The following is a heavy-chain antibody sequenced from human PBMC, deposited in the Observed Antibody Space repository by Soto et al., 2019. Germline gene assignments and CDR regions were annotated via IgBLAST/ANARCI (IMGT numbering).Heavy chain of an antibody. V-gene: IGHV3-48*03. CDR3: ARGFGRFNY. D-gene: IGHD3-10*01. CDR2: IDGSGATK. J-gene: IGHJ4*02. CDR1: GFTFNDFE. Sequence: EVQLLESGGGLVQPGGSLRLSCGVSGFTFNDFEMNWVRQAPGKGPEWLAYIDGSGATKKYADSVRGRFTISRDNPNNSLFRQMSSLSAADTAIYYCARGFGRFNYWGQGTLVSVSS.